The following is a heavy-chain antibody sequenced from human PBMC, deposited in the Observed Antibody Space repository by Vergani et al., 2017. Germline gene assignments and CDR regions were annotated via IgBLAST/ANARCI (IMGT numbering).Heavy chain of an antibody. J-gene: IGHJ2*01. CDR1: GFTFTAHG. CDR2: INYVGRT. Sequence: VQLVESGGGLVKPGGSLRLSCAASGFTFTAHGLNWVRQAPGKGLEWIGSINYVGRTYYIPSLQSRATVFVDTSKNQFSLNLTSVTAADTAVYYCARGRGDNWYFDLWGRGTLVTVSS. CDR3: ARGRGDNWYFDL. D-gene: IGHD3-16*01. V-gene: IGHV4-59*04.